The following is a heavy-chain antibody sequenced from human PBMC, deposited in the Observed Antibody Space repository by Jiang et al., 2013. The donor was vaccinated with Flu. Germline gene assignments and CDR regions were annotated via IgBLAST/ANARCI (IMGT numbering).Heavy chain of an antibody. CDR1: GGSIDSTSYY. V-gene: IGHV4-39*01. CDR2: MYYSGNS. Sequence: QVQLQESGPGLVRPSETLTLTCTVSGGSIDSTSYYWTWIRQPPGKGLEWIGCMYYSGNSYYNPSLKSRVAISVDTPQNQFSLTLNSVTAADTAVYYCARPVDYYYGLGVWGQGITVTVSS. J-gene: IGHJ6*02. CDR3: ARPVDYYYGLGV.